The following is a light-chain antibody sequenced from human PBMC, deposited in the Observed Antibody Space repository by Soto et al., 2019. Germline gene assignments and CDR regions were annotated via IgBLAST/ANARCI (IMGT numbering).Light chain of an antibody. V-gene: IGLV2-11*01. Sequence: QSVLTQPRSVSGSPGQSVTISCTGTSSDVGGYNYVSWYQQHPGKAPKLMLSDVSKRPSGVPDRFSGSKSDNTASLTISGLQAEDEADYYCCSYAGSYTLVFGTGTKLTVL. J-gene: IGLJ1*01. CDR3: CSYAGSYTLV. CDR2: DVS. CDR1: SSDVGGYNY.